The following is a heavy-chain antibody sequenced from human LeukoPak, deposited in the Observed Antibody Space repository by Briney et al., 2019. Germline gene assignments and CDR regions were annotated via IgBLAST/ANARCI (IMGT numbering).Heavy chain of an antibody. CDR3: ARPYSSSEGGYMDV. CDR1: GYSFSSNW. J-gene: IGHJ6*03. CDR2: IYPDDSDT. Sequence: GESLKISCRGSGYSFSSNWIGWVRQMPGKGLEWMGLIYPDDSDTRYSPSFQGQVTISADKSISTAYLQWSSLKASDTAMYYCARPYSSSEGGYMDVWGKGTTVTVSS. D-gene: IGHD6-6*01. V-gene: IGHV5-51*01.